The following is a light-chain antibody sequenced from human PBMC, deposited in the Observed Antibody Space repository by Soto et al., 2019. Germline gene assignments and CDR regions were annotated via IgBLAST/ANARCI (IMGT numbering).Light chain of an antibody. V-gene: IGLV2-14*03. CDR1: SSDIGGYDY. CDR3: SSYATSSTLDV. CDR2: DVS. J-gene: IGLJ1*01. Sequence: QSALTQPASVSGSAGQSITISCTGTSSDIGGYDYVSWYQHHPGQAPRLILYDVSNRPSGVSNRFSGSKSGNTASLTISGLQAEDEAEYYCSSYATSSTLDVFGTGTKLTVL.